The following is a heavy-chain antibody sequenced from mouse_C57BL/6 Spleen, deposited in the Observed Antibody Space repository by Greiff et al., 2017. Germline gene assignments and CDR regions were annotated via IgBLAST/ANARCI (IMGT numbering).Heavy chain of an antibody. CDR3: ARRGAAQVFYAMDY. J-gene: IGHJ4*01. CDR2: INTGSGST. V-gene: IGHV1-55*01. D-gene: IGHD3-2*02. Sequence: QVQLQQPGAELVKPGASVKMSCKASGYTFTSYWITWVKQRPGQGLEWIGVINTGSGSTNYYEKFKSKATLTVDTSTSTAYMQLSSLTSEDSAVYYCARRGAAQVFYAMDYWGQGTSVTVSS. CDR1: GYTFTSYW.